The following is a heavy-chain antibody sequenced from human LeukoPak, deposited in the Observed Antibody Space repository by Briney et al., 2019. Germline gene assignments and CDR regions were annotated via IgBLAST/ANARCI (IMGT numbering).Heavy chain of an antibody. CDR1: GGSINSYY. V-gene: IGHV4-59*08. CDR2: IYYTGNT. J-gene: IGHJ4*02. CDR3: ARAFDY. Sequence: SETLSLTCTVSGGSINSYYWTWIRQPPGKRLEWIGYIYYTGNTNYNPSLKSRVTISVDTSKNQFSLNLSSVTAADTALYYCARAFDYWRQGTLVAVSS.